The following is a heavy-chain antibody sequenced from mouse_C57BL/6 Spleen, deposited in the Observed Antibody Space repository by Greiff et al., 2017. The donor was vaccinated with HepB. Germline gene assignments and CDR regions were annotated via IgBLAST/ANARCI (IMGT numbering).Heavy chain of an antibody. CDR2: IYPRSGNT. CDR1: GYTFTSYG. V-gene: IGHV1-81*01. CDR3: ADPYAMDY. Sequence: VKLQESGAELARPGASVKLSCKASGYTFTSYGISWVKQRTGQGLEWIGEIYPRSGNTYYNEKFKGKATLTADKSSSTAYMELRSLTSEDSAVYFCADPYAMDYWGQGTSVTVSS. J-gene: IGHJ4*01.